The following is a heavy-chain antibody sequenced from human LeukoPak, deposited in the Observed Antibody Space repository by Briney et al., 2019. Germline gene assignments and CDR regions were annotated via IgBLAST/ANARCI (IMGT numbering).Heavy chain of an antibody. CDR1: GGFISSSSYL. V-gene: IGHV4-39*01. CDR2: IYYSGST. Sequence: SDTLCLTCSVCGGFISSSSYLWGWTRQPAGKGLEWIGSIYYSGSTYYNPSLKSRVTISVDTSTNQFALKLSSVAALGTAVYYCARIYFDWLSGSYYFDYWGQGTLVTVSS. J-gene: IGHJ4*02. CDR3: ARIYFDWLSGSYYFDY. D-gene: IGHD3-9*01.